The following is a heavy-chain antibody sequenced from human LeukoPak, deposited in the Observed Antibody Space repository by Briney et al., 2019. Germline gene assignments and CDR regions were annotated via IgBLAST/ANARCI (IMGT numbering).Heavy chain of an antibody. Sequence: GGSLRLFCAASGFTFSSYWMSWVRQAPGKGLEWVANIKQDGSEKYYVDSVKGRFTISRDNAKNSLYLQMNSLRAEDTAVYYCARDVYRRQAYYWNPHDAFDIWGQGTLATVSS. J-gene: IGHJ3*02. D-gene: IGHD1-20*01. CDR2: IKQDGSEK. CDR1: GFTFSSYW. V-gene: IGHV3-7*01. CDR3: ARDVYRRQAYYWNPHDAFDI.